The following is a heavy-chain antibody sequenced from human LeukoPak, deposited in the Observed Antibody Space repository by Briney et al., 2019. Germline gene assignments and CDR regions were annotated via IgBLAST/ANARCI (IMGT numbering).Heavy chain of an antibody. CDR2: IYYSGST. CDR3: AREGYDSSGYYWDY. V-gene: IGHV4-31*03. CDR1: GGSISSGGYY. D-gene: IGHD3-22*01. Sequence: PSETLSLTCTVSGGSISSGGYYWSWLRQHPGKGLEWIGYIYYSGSTYYNPSLKSRVTISVDTSKNQFSLKLSSVTAADTAVYYCAREGYDSSGYYWDYWGQGTLVTVSS. J-gene: IGHJ4*02.